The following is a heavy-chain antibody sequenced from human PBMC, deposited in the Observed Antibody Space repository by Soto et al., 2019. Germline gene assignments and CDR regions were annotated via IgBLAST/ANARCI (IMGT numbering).Heavy chain of an antibody. J-gene: IGHJ4*02. V-gene: IGHV4-59*08. Sequence: SETLSLTSTVSGGSISSYYWSWIRQPPGKGLEWIGYIYYSGSTNYNPSLKSRVTISVDTSKNQFSLKLSSVTAADTAVYYCARHVGSSGSKYYFDYWGRGTLVTVSS. CDR2: IYYSGST. D-gene: IGHD6-19*01. CDR3: ARHVGSSGSKYYFDY. CDR1: GGSISSYY.